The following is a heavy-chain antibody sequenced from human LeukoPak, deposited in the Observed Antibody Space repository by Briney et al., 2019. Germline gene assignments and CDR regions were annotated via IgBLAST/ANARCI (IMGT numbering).Heavy chain of an antibody. V-gene: IGHV4-30-4*01. CDR2: IYYSGST. Sequence: SETLSLTCTVSGGSISSGGYYWSWIRQPPGKGLEWIGYIYYSGSTYYNPSLKSRVTISVDTSKNQFSLKLSSVTAADTAVYYCANGGYSYGSFDYWGQGTLVTVSS. CDR3: ANGGYSYGSFDY. J-gene: IGHJ4*02. D-gene: IGHD5-18*01. CDR1: GGSISSGGYY.